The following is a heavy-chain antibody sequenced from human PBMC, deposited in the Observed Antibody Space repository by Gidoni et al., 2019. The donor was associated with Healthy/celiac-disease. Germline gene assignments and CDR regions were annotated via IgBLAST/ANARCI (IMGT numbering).Heavy chain of an antibody. CDR3: AKGRYYDSSGHYYFDY. Sequence: EVQLLESGGGLVQPGGCLMPSGAASGFTFVRYAMSWGRQAPGKGLELVSAISGSGGSTYYADSVKGRFTISRDNSKNTLYLQMNSLRAEDTAVYYCAKGRYYDSSGHYYFDYWGQGTLVTVSS. J-gene: IGHJ4*02. D-gene: IGHD3-22*01. CDR2: ISGSGGST. V-gene: IGHV3-23*01. CDR1: GFTFVRYA.